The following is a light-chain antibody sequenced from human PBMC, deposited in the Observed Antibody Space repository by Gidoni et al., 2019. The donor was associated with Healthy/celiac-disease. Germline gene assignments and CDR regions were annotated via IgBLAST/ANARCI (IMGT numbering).Light chain of an antibody. V-gene: IGLV3-19*01. J-gene: IGLJ2*01. Sequence: SSELTQDPDVSVALGQTVRITCQGDSLRSYYASWYQQKPGQAPVLVIYGKNNRPSGIPDRVSGSSSGNTASLTITGAQAEDEADYYCNSRDSSGNHVVFGGGTKLTVL. CDR1: SLRSYY. CDR3: NSRDSSGNHVV. CDR2: GKN.